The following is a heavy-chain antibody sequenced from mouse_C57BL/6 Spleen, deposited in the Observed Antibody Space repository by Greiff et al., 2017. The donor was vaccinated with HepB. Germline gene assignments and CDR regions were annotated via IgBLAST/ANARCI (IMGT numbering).Heavy chain of an antibody. V-gene: IGHV1-5*01. D-gene: IGHD2-5*01. J-gene: IGHJ2*01. Sequence: SGTVLARPGASVKMSCKTSGYTFTSYWMHWVKQRPGQGLEWIGAIYPGNSDTSYNQKFKGKAKLTAVTSASTAYMELSSLTNEDSAVYYCTKAYYSNYGYFDYWGQGTTLTVSS. CDR2: IYPGNSDT. CDR3: TKAYYSNYGYFDY. CDR1: GYTFTSYW.